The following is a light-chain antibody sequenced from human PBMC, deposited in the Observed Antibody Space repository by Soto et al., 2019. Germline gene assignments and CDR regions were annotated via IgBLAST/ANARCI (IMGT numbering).Light chain of an antibody. J-gene: IGLJ1*01. CDR1: SSDVGGYNY. CDR2: DVS. Sequence: QSALTQPRSVSGSPGQSITISCTGTSSDVGGYNYVSWYRQHPGKAPKLMIYDVSKRPSGVPDRFSRSKSGNTASLTISGLQAEDEADYCCCSYAGSYTHYVFGTGTKVTVL. CDR3: CSYAGSYTHYV. V-gene: IGLV2-11*01.